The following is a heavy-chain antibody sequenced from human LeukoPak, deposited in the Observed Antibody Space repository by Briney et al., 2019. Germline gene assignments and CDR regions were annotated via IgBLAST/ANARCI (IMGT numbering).Heavy chain of an antibody. Sequence: GGSLRLSCAASGFTFSSYEMNWVRQAPGRGLEWVSYISSSSSTIYYADSVKGRFTISRDNAKNSLYLQMNSLRAEDTAVYYCARDRGGADDFWSGYYTGYFDYWGQGTLVTVSS. V-gene: IGHV3-48*01. CDR1: GFTFSSYE. CDR2: ISSSSSTI. CDR3: ARDRGGADDFWSGYYTGYFDY. J-gene: IGHJ4*02. D-gene: IGHD3-3*01.